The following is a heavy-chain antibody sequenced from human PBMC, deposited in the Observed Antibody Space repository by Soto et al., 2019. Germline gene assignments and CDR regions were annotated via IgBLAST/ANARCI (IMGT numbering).Heavy chain of an antibody. CDR2: INHSGGV. V-gene: IGHV4-34*01. Sequence: SETLSLTCAVYGGSFSGHSWTWIRQSPGKGLEWIGDINHSGGVNYSPSLKSRVTISLDTSKNQFSLTLSAVTAADTAMYYCSTRAYDTNGYYRFDPWGQGTLVTVSS. J-gene: IGHJ5*01. D-gene: IGHD3-22*01. CDR3: STRAYDTNGYYRFDP. CDR1: GGSFSGHS.